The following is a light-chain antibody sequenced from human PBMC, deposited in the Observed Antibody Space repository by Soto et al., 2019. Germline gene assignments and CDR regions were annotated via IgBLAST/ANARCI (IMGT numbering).Light chain of an antibody. J-gene: IGLJ2*01. CDR1: SSNIGSNY. Sequence: VLTQPPSASGTPGQRVNISCSGSSSNIGSNYVYWYRQFPGTAPKLLIQRNNQRPSGVPARFSGSKSGTSASLAISGLRSEDEADSYCGGWDASLSGPVFGGGTKVTVL. CDR2: RNN. CDR3: GGWDASLSGPV. V-gene: IGLV1-47*01.